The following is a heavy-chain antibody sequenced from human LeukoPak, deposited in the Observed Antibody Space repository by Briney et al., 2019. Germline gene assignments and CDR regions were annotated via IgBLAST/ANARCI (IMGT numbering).Heavy chain of an antibody. Sequence: PSETLSLTCAVYGGSFSGYYWSWIRQPPGKGLEWIGEINHSGSTNYNPSLKSRVTISVDTSKNQFSLKLSSVTAADTAVYYCARRSSSWHYFDYWGQGTLVTVSS. D-gene: IGHD6-13*01. CDR2: INHSGST. CDR1: GGSFSGYY. CDR3: ARRSSSWHYFDY. J-gene: IGHJ4*02. V-gene: IGHV4-34*01.